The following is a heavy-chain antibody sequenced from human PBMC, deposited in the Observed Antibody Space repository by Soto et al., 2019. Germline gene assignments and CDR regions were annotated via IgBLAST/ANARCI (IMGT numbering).Heavy chain of an antibody. V-gene: IGHV4-59*01. Sequence: SETLSLTCTVSGGSISSYYWSWIRQPPGKGLEWIGYIYYSGSTNYNPSLKSRVTISVGTSKNQFSLKLSSVTAADTAVYYCARGRRGDYNAFDIWGQGTMVTVSS. D-gene: IGHD4-17*01. CDR1: GGSISSYY. CDR3: ARGRRGDYNAFDI. CDR2: IYYSGST. J-gene: IGHJ3*02.